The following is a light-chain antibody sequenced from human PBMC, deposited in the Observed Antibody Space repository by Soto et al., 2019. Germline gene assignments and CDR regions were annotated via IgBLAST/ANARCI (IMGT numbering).Light chain of an antibody. Sequence: EMVMTQSPAILSVSPGDRATLSCRASQSVNSNYLAWYQQHPGQPPRLLIFGISTRATGIPARFSGSGSGTEFTLTISSLQSEDFAVYYCQQYNNWPRTFGQGTKVAIK. V-gene: IGKV3-15*01. CDR2: GIS. CDR3: QQYNNWPRT. J-gene: IGKJ1*01. CDR1: QSVNSN.